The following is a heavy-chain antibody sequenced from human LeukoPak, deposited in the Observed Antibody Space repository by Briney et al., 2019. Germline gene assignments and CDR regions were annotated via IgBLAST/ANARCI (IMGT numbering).Heavy chain of an antibody. Sequence: PSETLSLTCAVYGESFSGYYWSWVRQPPGKGLEWVGEINHSGSTNYNPSLKSRVTISVDTSKNQFSLKLSSVTAADTAVYYCNYYYYGMDVWGQGTTVTVSS. CDR1: GESFSGYY. CDR3: NYYYYGMDV. CDR2: INHSGST. J-gene: IGHJ6*02. V-gene: IGHV4-34*01.